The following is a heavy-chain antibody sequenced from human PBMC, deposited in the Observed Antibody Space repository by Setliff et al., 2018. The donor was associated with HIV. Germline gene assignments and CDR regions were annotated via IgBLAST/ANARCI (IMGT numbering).Heavy chain of an antibody. D-gene: IGHD3-3*01. CDR1: GGSMNKNY. Sequence: PSETLSLTCIVSGGSMNKNYWSWIRQRPGKGLEWIGYINHSGSTKYNPSLKSRVTISVDTSKNQFSLKLSSVTAADTAVYYCARGTAYYNFWSGYSQDYYYYMDVWGKGTTVTVSS. J-gene: IGHJ6*03. CDR2: INHSGST. V-gene: IGHV4-59*12. CDR3: ARGTAYYNFWSGYSQDYYYYMDV.